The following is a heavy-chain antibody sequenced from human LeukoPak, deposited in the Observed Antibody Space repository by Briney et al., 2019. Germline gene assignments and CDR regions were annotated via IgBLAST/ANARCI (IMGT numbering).Heavy chain of an antibody. CDR3: ARVLRAAGLDY. CDR2: IYNSGSI. D-gene: IGHD6-13*01. J-gene: IGHJ4*02. V-gene: IGHV4-39*07. CDR1: GDSFSSPTLP. Sequence: PSETLSLTCTVSGDSFSSPTLPWAWIRQPPGKGLEWIGNIYNSGSIYTNPSLKSRVDISIDTSKNQVSLRLRSVTAADTAAYYCARVLRAAGLDYWGQGTLVTVSS.